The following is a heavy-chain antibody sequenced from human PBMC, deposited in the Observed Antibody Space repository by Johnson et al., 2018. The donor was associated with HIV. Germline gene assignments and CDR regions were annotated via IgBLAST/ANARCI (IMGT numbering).Heavy chain of an antibody. Sequence: VQLVESGGGLVQPGESLRLSCAASGFTFSSHAMHWVRQAPGKGLEHVSAISSLGDNTYYPNSVKGRFTVARDNFKNTLYLQMNSLRAEDTAVYYCARSAEAWFWCIPFAIWGQVTVVTVAS. V-gene: IGHV3-64*01. CDR1: GFTFSSHA. CDR2: ISSLGDNT. D-gene: IGHD2-8*01. J-gene: IGHJ3*02. CDR3: ARSAEAWFWCIPFAI.